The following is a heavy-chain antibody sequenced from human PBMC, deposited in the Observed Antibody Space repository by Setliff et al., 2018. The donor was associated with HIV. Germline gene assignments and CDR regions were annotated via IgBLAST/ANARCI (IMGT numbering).Heavy chain of an antibody. CDR2: IYYSGST. CDR1: GGSISSNY. V-gene: IGHV4-59*08. CDR3: ARHKAYNFWSGYKYSDAFDI. Sequence: SETLSLTCTVSGGSISSNYWSWIRQPPGKGLEWIAYIYYSGSTNYNPPLKSRVSISVDTSKSQFSLKLSSVTAADTAAYYCARHKAYNFWSGYKYSDAFDIWGQGTMVTVSS. J-gene: IGHJ3*02. D-gene: IGHD3-3*01.